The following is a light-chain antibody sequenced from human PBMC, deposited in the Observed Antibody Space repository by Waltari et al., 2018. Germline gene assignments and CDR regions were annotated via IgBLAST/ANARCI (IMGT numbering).Light chain of an antibody. CDR1: QSVSNN. CDR3: QQHRKWPSP. CDR2: GAS. V-gene: IGKV3-15*01. Sequence: EIVMTQSPATLSVSPGERATLSCRASQSVSNNLAWYQKKPGQAPRLLIYGASARVTGIPARFSGSGSVTEFTLTISSLQSEEFAVYYCQQHRKWPSPFGPGTKVDIK. J-gene: IGKJ3*01.